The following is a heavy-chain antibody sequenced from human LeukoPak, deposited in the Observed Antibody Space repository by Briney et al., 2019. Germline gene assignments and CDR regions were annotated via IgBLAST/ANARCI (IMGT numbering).Heavy chain of an antibody. V-gene: IGHV3-21*01. CDR3: ASEDGYSDSSEFDY. J-gene: IGHJ4*02. CDR2: ISNSGSDI. CDR1: GFTFSLYS. D-gene: IGHD5-24*01. Sequence: GGSLRLSCAGSGFTFSLYSMHWVRQAPGKGLEWVSSISNSGSDIYYRDSVKGRFTISRDNAKNSLDLHLNSLRAEDTAVYYCASEDGYSDSSEFDYWGQGTLVLVSS.